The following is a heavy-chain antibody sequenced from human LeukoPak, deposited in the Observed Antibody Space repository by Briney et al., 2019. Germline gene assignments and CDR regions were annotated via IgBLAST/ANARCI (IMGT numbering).Heavy chain of an antibody. Sequence: AGSLRLSCAASGFTFSYYGLHWVRQGPGKGLEWVAAISYDGSNKYYADSVKGRFTISRDNSKNTLYLQMNSLRAEDTAVYYCAKQCGGSDWFDAFDIWGQGTMVTVSS. V-gene: IGHV3-30*18. J-gene: IGHJ3*02. CDR3: AKQCGGSDWFDAFDI. D-gene: IGHD6-19*01. CDR1: GFTFSYYG. CDR2: ISYDGSNK.